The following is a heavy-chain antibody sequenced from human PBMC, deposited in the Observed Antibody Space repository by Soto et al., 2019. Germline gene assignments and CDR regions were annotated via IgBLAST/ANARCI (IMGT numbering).Heavy chain of an antibody. J-gene: IGHJ5*01. V-gene: IGHV3-74*01. CDR1: GFTFSRYW. D-gene: IGHD3-22*01. Sequence: GGSLRLSCAASGFTFSRYWMHWVRQAPGKGLVWVSRINIDGSSTTYADSGKCRFTSSRDNAKNTLYLQMNSLRAEDTAVYYCARVPLGDSSGYYWFDSWGQGTLVTVSS. CDR3: ARVPLGDSSGYYWFDS. CDR2: INIDGSST.